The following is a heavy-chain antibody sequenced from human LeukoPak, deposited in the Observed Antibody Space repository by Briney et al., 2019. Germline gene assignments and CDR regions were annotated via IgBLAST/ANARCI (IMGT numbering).Heavy chain of an antibody. D-gene: IGHD6-19*01. CDR1: GYTFTIYG. V-gene: IGHV1-18*01. J-gene: IGHJ4*02. CDR3: ARDLRSSGWPYYFNY. Sequence: VASVTVSCKASGYTFTIYGISWVRQAPGQGLEWMGWISAYNGNTNYAQKLQGRVTMTTDTSTSTAYMELRSLRSDDTAVYYCARDLRSSGWPYYFNYWGQGTLVTVSS. CDR2: ISAYNGNT.